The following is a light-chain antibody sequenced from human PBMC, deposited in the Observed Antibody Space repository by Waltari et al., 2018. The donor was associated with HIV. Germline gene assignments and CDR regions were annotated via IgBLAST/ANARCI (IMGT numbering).Light chain of an antibody. Sequence: QSALTQPASVSGSPGQSITISCAGTGADIGAYNYVAWYQKLPNSVPKLIIYDVRSRPSGIAYRFASSKSGNAASLTIFGLQSEDEVDYYCSSYTTFNTVIFGGGTKLTVL. CDR1: GADIGAYNY. CDR2: DVR. J-gene: IGLJ2*01. V-gene: IGLV2-14*03. CDR3: SSYTTFNTVI.